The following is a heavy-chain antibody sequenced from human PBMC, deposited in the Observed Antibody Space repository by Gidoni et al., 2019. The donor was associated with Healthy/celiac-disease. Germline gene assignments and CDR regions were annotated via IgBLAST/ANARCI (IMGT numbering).Heavy chain of an antibody. D-gene: IGHD5-12*01. Sequence: QVQLVESGGGVVQPGRSLRLSCAASGFTFSSYGMHWVRQAPGKGLEWVAVISYDGSNKYYADSVKGRFTISRDNSKNTLYLQMNSLRAEDTAVYYCAKDLGRDGYNYREEPIDYWGQGTLVTVSS. V-gene: IGHV3-30*18. J-gene: IGHJ4*02. CDR3: AKDLGRDGYNYREEPIDY. CDR1: GFTFSSYG. CDR2: ISYDGSNK.